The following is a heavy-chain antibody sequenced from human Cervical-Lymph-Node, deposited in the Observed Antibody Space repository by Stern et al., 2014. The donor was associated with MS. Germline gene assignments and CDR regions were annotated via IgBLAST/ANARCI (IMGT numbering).Heavy chain of an antibody. CDR3: ASSYSGWDNPYHFYGMDV. CDR1: GDTLSRYA. Sequence: QVQLVQSGAEVKKPGSSVKVSCKASGDTLSRYAISWVRQAPGQGLQLMGGIIPISGKENYAQKFQGRVKLIADESTSTAYMELSSLRSEDAAVYYCASSYSGWDNPYHFYGMDVWGQGTTVTVSS. V-gene: IGHV1-69*12. J-gene: IGHJ6*02. D-gene: IGHD6-19*01. CDR2: IIPISGKE.